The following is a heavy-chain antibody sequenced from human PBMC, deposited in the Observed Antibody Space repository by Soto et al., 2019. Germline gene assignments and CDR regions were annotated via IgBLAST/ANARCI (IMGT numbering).Heavy chain of an antibody. J-gene: IGHJ6*02. CDR2: IYYSGST. Sequence: SETLSITCTLSGDSMSSSSYYWGWIRQPPGKGLEWIGSIYYSGSTYYNPSLKSRVTISVDTSKNQFSLKLSSVTAADTAVYYCARLRVEYRQWLVNPYYYYGMDVWGQGTTVTGSS. D-gene: IGHD6-19*01. CDR1: GDSMSSSSYY. CDR3: ARLRVEYRQWLVNPYYYYGMDV. V-gene: IGHV4-39*01.